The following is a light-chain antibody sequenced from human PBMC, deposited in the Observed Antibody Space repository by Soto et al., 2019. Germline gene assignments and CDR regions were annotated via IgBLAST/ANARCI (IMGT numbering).Light chain of an antibody. Sequence: DIQMTQSPSSLSASVGDRVTITCQASQDINNYLNWYQQKPGKAPNLLIYDASNLKTGVPSRFSGSGSGTHFTFTISSLQPEDISTYYCQHYDHLPPLSFGGGTKVEIK. V-gene: IGKV1-33*01. CDR3: QHYDHLPPLS. J-gene: IGKJ4*01. CDR2: DAS. CDR1: QDINNY.